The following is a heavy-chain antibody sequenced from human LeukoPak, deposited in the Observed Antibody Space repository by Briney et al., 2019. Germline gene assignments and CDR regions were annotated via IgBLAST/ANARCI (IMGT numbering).Heavy chain of an antibody. CDR1: GFSFSNYA. Sequence: GGSLRLSCAASGFSFSNYAMHWVRQAPGKGLEWVAIISYDGSNKYYGDSVKGRFTISRDNSKNTLYLQMNSLRAEDTAVYYCAKHRERYYDSSPPGAFDIWGQGTMVTVSS. CDR3: AKHRERYYDSSPPGAFDI. J-gene: IGHJ3*02. D-gene: IGHD3-22*01. CDR2: ISYDGSNK. V-gene: IGHV3-30*18.